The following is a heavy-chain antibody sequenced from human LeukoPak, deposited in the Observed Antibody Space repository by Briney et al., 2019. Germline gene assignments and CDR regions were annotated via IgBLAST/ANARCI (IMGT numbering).Heavy chain of an antibody. CDR1: GFTFSTFA. Sequence: GGSLRLSRAASGFTFSTFAMIWVRQPPGKGLEWVSSIFPSGGEIHYADPVRGRFTIDRDNSKNTVYLQMNSLRPDDTAIYFCARQEARNYYYEGLDYWGPGNLVTVSS. CDR3: ARQEARNYYYEGLDY. D-gene: IGHD3-22*01. J-gene: IGHJ4*02. CDR2: IFPSGGEI. V-gene: IGHV3-23*01.